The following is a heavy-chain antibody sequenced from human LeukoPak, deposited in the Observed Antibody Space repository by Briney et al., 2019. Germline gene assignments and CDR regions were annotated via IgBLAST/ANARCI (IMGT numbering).Heavy chain of an antibody. V-gene: IGHV3-74*01. J-gene: IGHJ4*02. Sequence: GGSLRLSCVASGFTFSNYWMHWVRQAPGKGLVWVSYIHSDGTTTNYADSVRGRFTISRDNAKNSLYLQMNSLRAEDTAVYYCARDSGYVPITLDYWGQGTLVTVSS. CDR1: GFTFSNYW. CDR2: IHSDGTTT. D-gene: IGHD5-12*01. CDR3: ARDSGYVPITLDY.